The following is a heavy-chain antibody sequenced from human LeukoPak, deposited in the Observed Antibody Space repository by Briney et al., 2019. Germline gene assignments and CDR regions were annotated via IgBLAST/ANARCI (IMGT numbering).Heavy chain of an antibody. Sequence: GGSLRLSCAASGFTVSSNYMSWVRQAPGKGLEWVSVIYSGGSTYYADSVKGRFTISRDNSKNTLYLQMNSLRAEDTAVYYCARGTYQRAFDIWGQGTMVTVSS. V-gene: IGHV3-53*01. CDR2: IYSGGST. CDR1: GFTVSSNY. D-gene: IGHD2-2*01. J-gene: IGHJ3*02. CDR3: ARGTYQRAFDI.